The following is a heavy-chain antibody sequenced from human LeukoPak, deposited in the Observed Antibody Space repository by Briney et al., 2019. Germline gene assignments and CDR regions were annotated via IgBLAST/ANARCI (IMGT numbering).Heavy chain of an antibody. Sequence: SETLSLTCRVDGESFSGYYWIWIRQPPGKGLEWIGETNHRGSTNYNPSLKSRVTLSVDTSNRQFSLNVTSMTAADTAMYYCARGQFWRGSEIRVWGQGTLVTVSS. CDR3: ARGQFWRGSEIRV. V-gene: IGHV4-34*01. J-gene: IGHJ4*02. D-gene: IGHD1-26*01. CDR1: GESFSGYY. CDR2: TNHRGST.